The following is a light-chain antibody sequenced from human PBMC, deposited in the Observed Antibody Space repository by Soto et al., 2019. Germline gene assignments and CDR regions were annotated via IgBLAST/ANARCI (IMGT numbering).Light chain of an antibody. CDR2: DVN. Sequence: QSVLTQPASVSGSPGQSITISCTGTSSDVDGYNYVSWYQQHPDKAPKLMIYDVNNRPSGVSNRFSGSKSGNTASLTISGLQAEDEADYYCSSYTSSSTRVFGTGTKLTVL. V-gene: IGLV2-14*01. CDR1: SSDVDGYNY. J-gene: IGLJ1*01. CDR3: SSYTSSSTRV.